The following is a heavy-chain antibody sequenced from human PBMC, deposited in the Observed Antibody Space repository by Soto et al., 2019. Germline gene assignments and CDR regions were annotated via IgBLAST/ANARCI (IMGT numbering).Heavy chain of an antibody. Sequence: QVQLQESGPGLVKSSGTLSLTCAVSGVSISSSHWWTWVRQPPGKGLEWIGEIHYSGTTNYNPPLGGRVTISADKFKNQFSLNLSSVTAADTAIYYCARCAYGSYTFGIDVWGQGTTVTVSS. CDR1: GVSISSSHW. J-gene: IGHJ6*02. CDR3: ARCAYGSYTFGIDV. CDR2: IHYSGTT. D-gene: IGHD3-3*01. V-gene: IGHV4-4*02.